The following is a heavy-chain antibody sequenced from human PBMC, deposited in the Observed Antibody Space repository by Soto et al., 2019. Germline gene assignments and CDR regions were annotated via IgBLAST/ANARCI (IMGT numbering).Heavy chain of an antibody. CDR1: GFTLSTAW. Sequence: EAQLVESGGGLVEPGGSLRLSCAASGFTLSTAWMHWVRQAPGRGLEWVGRIKSKTAGGTTDYAAPVRGRFSISRDDSKNMLYLDMNGLKTEDTAVYFCATDRRAYKLQLRYNWFDPWGQGTLVTVSS. CDR2: IKSKTAGGTT. J-gene: IGHJ5*02. CDR3: ATDRRAYKLQLRYNWFDP. D-gene: IGHD1-7*01. V-gene: IGHV3-15*07.